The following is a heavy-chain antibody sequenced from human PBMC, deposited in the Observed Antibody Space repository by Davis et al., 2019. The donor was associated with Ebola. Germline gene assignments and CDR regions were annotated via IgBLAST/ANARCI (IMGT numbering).Heavy chain of an antibody. V-gene: IGHV3-30*03. CDR2: ISYDGSHK. D-gene: IGHD4-17*01. CDR3: ARGAYGDYIVKAFDI. Sequence: GGSLRLSCAASGFTFSSYGMHWVRQAPGKGLQWVAVISYDGSHKFYADSVQGRFTISRDNSKNTLYLQMNSLRAEDTAIYYCARGAYGDYIVKAFDIWGQGTKVTVSS. CDR1: GFTFSSYG. J-gene: IGHJ3*02.